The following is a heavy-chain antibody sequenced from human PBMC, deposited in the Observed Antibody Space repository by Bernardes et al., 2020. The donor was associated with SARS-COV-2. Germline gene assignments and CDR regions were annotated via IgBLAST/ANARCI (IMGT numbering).Heavy chain of an antibody. CDR1: GCSISASSSY. CDR3: ARRGGAGRSFDY. J-gene: IGHJ4*02. V-gene: IGHV4-39*01. CDR2: VYSSGTT. D-gene: IGHD3-10*01. Sequence: SETLSLTCTVSGCSISASSSYWGWIRQPPGKGLEWIGSVYSSGTTYYNPSLKSRVAISVDTSKNQFSLNLSSVTATDTAVFYCARRGGAGRSFDYWGQGAHVTVSS.